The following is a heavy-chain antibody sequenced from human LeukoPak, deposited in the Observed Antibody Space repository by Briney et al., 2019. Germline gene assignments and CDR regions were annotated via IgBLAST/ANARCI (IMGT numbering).Heavy chain of an antibody. Sequence: SETLSLTCTVSGGSISSSSYYWGWIRQPPGKGLEWIGSIYYSGSTYYNPSLKSRVTISVDTSKNQFSQKLSSVTAADTAVYYCARHPYSSSSEWFDPWGQGTLVTVSS. CDR1: GGSISSSSYY. CDR3: ARHPYSSSSEWFDP. V-gene: IGHV4-39*01. J-gene: IGHJ5*02. CDR2: IYYSGST. D-gene: IGHD6-6*01.